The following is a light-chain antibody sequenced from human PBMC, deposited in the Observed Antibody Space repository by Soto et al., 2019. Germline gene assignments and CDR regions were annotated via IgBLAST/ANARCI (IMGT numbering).Light chain of an antibody. CDR3: QQYNSYSPT. V-gene: IGKV1-5*03. J-gene: IGKJ1*01. CDR1: QSISTW. CDR2: KAS. Sequence: DIQMTQSPCTLSASVGYRVTSTWRASQSISTWLAWYQQEPGKAPKLLIHKASSLQSGVPSRFSGSGSGTDFTLTISSLHPDDFATYYCQQYNSYSPTFGQGTKVDIK.